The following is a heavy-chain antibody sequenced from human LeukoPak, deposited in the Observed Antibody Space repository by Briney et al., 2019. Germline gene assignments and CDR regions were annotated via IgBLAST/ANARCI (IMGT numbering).Heavy chain of an antibody. D-gene: IGHD3-10*01. Sequence: SETLSLTCTVSGGSISSYYWSWIRQPPGKGLEWIGYIYYSGSTNYNPSLKSRVTISVDTSKNQFSLKLSSVTAADTAVYYCARVGYYYGSGSYLHDYWGQGTLVTVSS. CDR3: ARVGYYYGSGSYLHDY. V-gene: IGHV4-59*01. CDR1: GGSISSYY. J-gene: IGHJ4*02. CDR2: IYYSGST.